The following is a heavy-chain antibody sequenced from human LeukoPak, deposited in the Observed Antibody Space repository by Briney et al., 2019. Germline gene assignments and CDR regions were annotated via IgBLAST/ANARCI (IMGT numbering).Heavy chain of an antibody. Sequence: GGSLRLSCAVSGLTFNNAWVSWVPQAPGEGREWVGRIKSKTDRGTKDYAEPVNGRCTISRDDAKNTLYLQMNSLKTEDTAVYYCSTASYYEYGWGSYPMYYFDYWGQGTLVTVSS. CDR3: STASYYEYGWGSYPMYYFDY. D-gene: IGHD3-16*02. J-gene: IGHJ4*02. V-gene: IGHV3-15*01. CDR2: IKSKTDRGTK. CDR1: GLTFNNAW.